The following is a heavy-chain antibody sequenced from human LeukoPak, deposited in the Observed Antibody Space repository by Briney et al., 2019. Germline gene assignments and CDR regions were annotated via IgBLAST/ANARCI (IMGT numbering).Heavy chain of an antibody. V-gene: IGHV3-20*04. CDR3: ARDPTEGFEELLSPPDY. D-gene: IGHD3-10*01. CDR2: VTWNGGRT. J-gene: IGHJ4*02. Sequence: GRPLRLSCAASGFIFDDYGMSWVRQAPGKGLEGVSGVTWNGGRTGYADSVKGRFTISRDSAKKSLYLQMNSLRAEDTALYYCARDPTEGFEELLSPPDYWGQGTLVTVSS. CDR1: GFIFDDYG.